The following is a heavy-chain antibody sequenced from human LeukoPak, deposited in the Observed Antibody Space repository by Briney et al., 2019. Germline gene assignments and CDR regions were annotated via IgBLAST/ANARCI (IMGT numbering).Heavy chain of an antibody. CDR2: INPNSGGT. J-gene: IGHJ5*02. CDR1: GYTFTGYY. Sequence: ASVKVSCKAPGYTFTGYYMHWVRQAPGQGLEWMGWINPNSGGTNYAQKFQGRVTMTRDTSISTAYMELSRLRSDDTAVYYCARDRGAEMATTNNWFDPWGQGTLVTVSS. CDR3: ARDRGAEMATTNNWFDP. D-gene: IGHD5-24*01. V-gene: IGHV1-2*02.